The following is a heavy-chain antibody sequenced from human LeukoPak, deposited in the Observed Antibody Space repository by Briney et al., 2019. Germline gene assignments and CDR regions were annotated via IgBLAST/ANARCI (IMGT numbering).Heavy chain of an antibody. CDR1: GGTSSSYA. D-gene: IGHD2-21*01. CDR3: ARGLYCGGDCYSDDALDI. Sequence: SVKVSCKASGGTSSSYAISWVRQAPGQGLEWMGGIIPIFGTANYAQKFQGRVTITADESTSTAYMELSSLRSEDTAVYYCARGLYCGGDCYSDDALDIWGQGTMVTVSS. J-gene: IGHJ3*02. V-gene: IGHV1-69*01. CDR2: IIPIFGTA.